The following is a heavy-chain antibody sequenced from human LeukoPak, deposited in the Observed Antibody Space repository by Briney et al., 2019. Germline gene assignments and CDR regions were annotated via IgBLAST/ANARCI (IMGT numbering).Heavy chain of an antibody. CDR2: ISGSGSST. CDR3: ARSGTNYYYSYMDV. D-gene: IGHD1-26*01. Sequence: GGSLRLSCAASGFTFSSYGMSWVRQAPGKGLEWVSAISGSGSSTYYADSVKGRFTISRDNSKNTLYVQMNSLRADDTAVYYCARSGTNYYYSYMDVWGKGTTVTVSS. V-gene: IGHV3-23*01. CDR1: GFTFSSYG. J-gene: IGHJ6*03.